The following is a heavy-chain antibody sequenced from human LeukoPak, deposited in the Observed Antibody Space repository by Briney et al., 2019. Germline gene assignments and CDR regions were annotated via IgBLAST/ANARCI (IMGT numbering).Heavy chain of an antibody. J-gene: IGHJ3*02. CDR2: VIPIFGTA. CDR3: ARHHYDSSPPGAFDI. V-gene: IGHV1-69*05. CDR1: GGTFSSYA. Sequence: SVKVSCKASGGTFSSYAISWVRQAPGQGLEWMGGVIPIFGTANYAQKFQGRVTITTDESTSTAYMELSSLRSEDTAVYYCARHHYDSSPPGAFDIWGQGTMVTVSS. D-gene: IGHD3-22*01.